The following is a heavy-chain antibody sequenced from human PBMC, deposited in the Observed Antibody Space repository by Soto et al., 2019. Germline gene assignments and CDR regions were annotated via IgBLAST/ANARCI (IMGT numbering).Heavy chain of an antibody. CDR1: GGSISRSLSY. Sequence: SETLSLTCSVSGGSISRSLSYWGWIRQPPGKGLEWIGSIYYSGTTYYKPSLESRVTISLDTSKNQFSLKLTSVTAADTAVYYCARIIVGARDRYFDYWGQGTLVTVSS. CDR3: ARIIVGARDRYFDY. J-gene: IGHJ4*02. D-gene: IGHD1-26*01. V-gene: IGHV4-39*01. CDR2: IYYSGTT.